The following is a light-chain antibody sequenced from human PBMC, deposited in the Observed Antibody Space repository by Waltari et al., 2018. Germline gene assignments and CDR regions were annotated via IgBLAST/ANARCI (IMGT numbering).Light chain of an antibody. CDR2: QAS. J-gene: IGKJ1*01. CDR1: QSISSW. Sequence: DIQMTQSPSPLSASVGDRVIITCRASQSISSWLAWYQQKPGKAPELLIYQASSLKSGVPSRFSGSGSGTEFTLTISSLQPDDFATYFCHQYNTYSTFGQGTKVEIK. V-gene: IGKV1-5*03. CDR3: HQYNTYST.